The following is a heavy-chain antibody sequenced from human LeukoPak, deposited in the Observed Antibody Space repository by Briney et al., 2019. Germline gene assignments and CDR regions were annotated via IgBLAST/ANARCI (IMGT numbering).Heavy chain of an antibody. D-gene: IGHD3-3*01. CDR1: GFTFTSYS. V-gene: IGHV3-7*01. CDR3: ATDRGWRTSGYYLYYFEY. CDR2: IKHDGSEK. J-gene: IGHJ4*02. Sequence: GGSLRLSCAASGFTFTSYSMSWVRQAPGKGLEWVASIKHDGSEKYYVDSVRGRFTISRDNTMNSLYLQMSSLRAEDTAVYYCATDRGWRTSGYYLYYFEYWGQGTLVTYSS.